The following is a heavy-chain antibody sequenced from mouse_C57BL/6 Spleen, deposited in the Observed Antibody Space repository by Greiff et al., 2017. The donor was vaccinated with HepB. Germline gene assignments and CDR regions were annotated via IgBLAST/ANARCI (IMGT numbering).Heavy chain of an antibody. D-gene: IGHD2-2*01. CDR3: ARSIYYGSSWFAY. Sequence: EVQLQQSGPELVKPGASVKMSCKASGYTFTDYNMHWVKQSHGKSLEWIGYINPNNGGTSYNQKFKGKATLTVNKSSSTAYMELRSLTSEDSAVYYCARSIYYGSSWFAYWGQGTLVTVSA. J-gene: IGHJ3*01. V-gene: IGHV1-22*01. CDR1: GYTFTDYN. CDR2: INPNNGGT.